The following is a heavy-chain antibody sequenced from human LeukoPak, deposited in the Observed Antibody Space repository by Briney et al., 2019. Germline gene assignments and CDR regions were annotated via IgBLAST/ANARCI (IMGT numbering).Heavy chain of an antibody. CDR2: IYYSGST. D-gene: IGHD1-26*01. CDR1: GGSITGYY. J-gene: IGHJ5*02. V-gene: IGHV4-59*05. CDR3: ARHLATMNWFDP. Sequence: SETLSLTCAVYGGSITGYYWSWIRQTPGRGLEWIGSIYYSGSTYYNPSLKSRVTISVDTSKNQFSLKLSSMTAADTAVYYCARHLATMNWFDPWGQGTLVTVSS.